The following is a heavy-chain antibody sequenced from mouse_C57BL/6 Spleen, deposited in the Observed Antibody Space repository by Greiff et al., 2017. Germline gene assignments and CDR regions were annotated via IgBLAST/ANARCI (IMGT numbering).Heavy chain of an antibody. Sequence: VQLQQSGPELVKPGASVKISCKASGYAFSSSWMNWVKQRPGKGLEWIGRIYPGDGDTNYNGKFKGKATLTADKSSSTAYMQLSSLTSEDSAVYFCARLGLHYFDYWGQGTTLTVSS. CDR3: ARLGLHYFDY. CDR1: GYAFSSSW. CDR2: IYPGDGDT. D-gene: IGHD3-3*01. J-gene: IGHJ2*01. V-gene: IGHV1-82*01.